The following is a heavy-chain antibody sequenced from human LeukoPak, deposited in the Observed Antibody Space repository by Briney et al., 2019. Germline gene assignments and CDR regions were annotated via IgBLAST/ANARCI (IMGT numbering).Heavy chain of an antibody. V-gene: IGHV3-21*01. CDR2: ISSSSSYI. J-gene: IGHJ6*02. Sequence: GSLRLSCAASGFTFSSYSMNWVRQAPGKGLEWVSSISSSSSYIYYADSVKGRFTISRDNAKNSLYLQMNSMRAEDTAVYYCARDQSYVYYYYGMDVWGQGTMVTVSS. CDR1: GFTFSSYS. D-gene: IGHD3-16*01. CDR3: ARDQSYVYYYYGMDV.